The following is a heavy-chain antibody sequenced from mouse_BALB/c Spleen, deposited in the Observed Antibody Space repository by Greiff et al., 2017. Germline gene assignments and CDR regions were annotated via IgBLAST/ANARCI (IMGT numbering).Heavy chain of an antibody. V-gene: IGHV2-2*02. J-gene: IGHJ4*01. Sequence: QVQLKESGPGLVQPSQSLSITCTVPGFSLTSYGVHWVRQSPGKGLEWLGVIWSGGSTDYNAAFISRLSISKDNSKSQVFFKMISLQANDTAIYYCARNLVPYAMDDWGQGTSVTVAS. CDR2: IWSGGST. CDR3: ARNLVPYAMDD. D-gene: IGHD6-2*01. CDR1: GFSLTSYG.